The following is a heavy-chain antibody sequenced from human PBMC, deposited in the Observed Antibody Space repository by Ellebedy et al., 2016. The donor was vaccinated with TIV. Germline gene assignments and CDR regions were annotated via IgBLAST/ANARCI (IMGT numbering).Heavy chain of an antibody. V-gene: IGHV1-2*02. CDR2: IYPNSGDT. J-gene: IGHJ4*02. CDR3: ASVTFSCLSPFDY. D-gene: IGHD3-16*01. CDR1: GYSFTDYH. Sequence: AASVKVSCKTSGYSFTDYHIHWMRQAPGQGLEWMGWIYPNSGDTKYAQKFQGRVTMTRDTSITTAYMELKRLTSDDTATYYCASVTFSCLSPFDYWGQGTLVTVSS.